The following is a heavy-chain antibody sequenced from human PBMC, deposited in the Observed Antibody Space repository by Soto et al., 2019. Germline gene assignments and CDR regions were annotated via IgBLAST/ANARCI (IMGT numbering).Heavy chain of an antibody. CDR3: AADNPSSYYYYYGMDV. Sequence: SVRVSCKASGFTFTSSVVQWVRQARGQRLEWIGWIVVGSGNTNYAQKFQERVTITRDMSTSTAYMELSSLRSEDTAVYYCAADNPSSYYYYYGMDVWGQGTTVTVSS. J-gene: IGHJ6*02. CDR2: IVVGSGNT. V-gene: IGHV1-58*01. CDR1: GFTFTSSV.